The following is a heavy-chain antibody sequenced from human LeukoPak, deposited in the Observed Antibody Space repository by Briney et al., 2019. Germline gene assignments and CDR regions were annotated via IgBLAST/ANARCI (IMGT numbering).Heavy chain of an antibody. D-gene: IGHD3-3*01. CDR2: ISGXXGST. J-gene: IGHJ6*02. Sequence: ISGXXGSTYYADSVKGRFTISRDNSKNTLYLQMNSLRAEDTAVYYCARYYDFWSGYYIYYYYGMDVWGQGTTVTVSS. V-gene: IGHV3-23*01. CDR3: ARYYDFWSGYYIYYYYGMDV.